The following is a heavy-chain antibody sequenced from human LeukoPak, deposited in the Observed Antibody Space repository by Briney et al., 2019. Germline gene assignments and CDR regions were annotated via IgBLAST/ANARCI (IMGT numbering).Heavy chain of an antibody. CDR3: AKGRDGYSQAPL. CDR1: GFTFSSFA. D-gene: IGHD5-24*01. CDR2: ICGSGGST. Sequence: GGSLRLSCAASGFTFSSFAMSWVRQAPGKGLEWVSGICGSGGSTYYAASVKGRFTIPRDNSKTTLYLQMNSLRADDTAMYLCAKGRDGYSQAPLWGQGTLVTVSS. J-gene: IGHJ4*02. V-gene: IGHV3-23*01.